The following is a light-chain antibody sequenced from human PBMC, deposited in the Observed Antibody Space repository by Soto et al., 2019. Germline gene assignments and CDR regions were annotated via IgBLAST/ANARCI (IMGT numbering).Light chain of an antibody. V-gene: IGKV4-1*01. CDR3: QQYNNWPFIT. CDR1: QSVLYSSNNKNY. CDR2: WAS. J-gene: IGKJ5*01. Sequence: DIVMTQSPDSLAVSLGERATINCRSSQSVLYSSNNKNYLAWYQQKPGQPPKLLIYWASTRESGVPDRFSGSGSGTDFTLTISSLQAEDVAVYYCQQYNNWPFITFGQGTRLGIK.